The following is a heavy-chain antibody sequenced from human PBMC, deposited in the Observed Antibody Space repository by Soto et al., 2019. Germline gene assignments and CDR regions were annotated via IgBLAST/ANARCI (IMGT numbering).Heavy chain of an antibody. CDR1: GFTVSSNY. CDR3: ARERIHIQYYYMDV. CDR2: IYSGGST. Sequence: GESLKISCAASGFTVSSNYMSWVRQAPGKGLEWVSVIYSGGSTYYADSVKGRFTISRHNSKNTLYLQMNSLRAEDTAVYYCARERIHIQYYYMDVWGKGTTVTVSS. J-gene: IGHJ6*03. V-gene: IGHV3-53*04.